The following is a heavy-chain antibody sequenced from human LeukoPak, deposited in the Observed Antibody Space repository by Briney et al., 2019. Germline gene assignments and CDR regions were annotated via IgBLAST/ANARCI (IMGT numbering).Heavy chain of an antibody. V-gene: IGHV3-33*06. Sequence: PWRSLRLSCAASGFTFSSYCRHWVRQAPGKGLEWVAGICYDGSNKYYADSVKGRFTISRDNYNNMLSLQMNSLSAEDTAVYYCAKGPPDPINYMDVWGKGTTVTVSS. CDR2: ICYDGSNK. CDR1: GFTFSSYC. CDR3: AKGPPDPINYMDV. J-gene: IGHJ6*03.